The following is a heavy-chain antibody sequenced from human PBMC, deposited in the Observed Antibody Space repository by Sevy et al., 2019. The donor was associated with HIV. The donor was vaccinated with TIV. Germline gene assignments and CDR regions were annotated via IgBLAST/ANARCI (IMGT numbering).Heavy chain of an antibody. D-gene: IGHD1-26*01. CDR1: GGSFSGYY. V-gene: IGHV4-34*01. Sequence: SETLSLTCAVYGGSFSGYYWSWIRQPPGKGLEWIGEINHSGSTNYNPSLKSRVTISVDTSKNQFSLKLSSVTAADTAVYYCARGRRRYPSYYMDVWGKGTTVTVSS. CDR2: INHSGST. CDR3: ARGRRRYPSYYMDV. J-gene: IGHJ6*03.